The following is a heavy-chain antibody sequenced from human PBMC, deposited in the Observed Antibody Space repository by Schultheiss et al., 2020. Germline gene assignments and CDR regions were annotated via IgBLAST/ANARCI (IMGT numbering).Heavy chain of an antibody. CDR3: AKERRRMGFDY. J-gene: IGHJ4*02. Sequence: GESLKISCAASGFTFSSYGMHWVRQAPGKGLEWVAVISYDGSNKYYADSVKGRFTISRDNSKNTLYLQMNSLRAEDTAVYYCAKERRRMGFDYWGQGTLVTVSS. CDR2: ISYDGSNK. D-gene: IGHD3-16*01. V-gene: IGHV3-30*18. CDR1: GFTFSSYG.